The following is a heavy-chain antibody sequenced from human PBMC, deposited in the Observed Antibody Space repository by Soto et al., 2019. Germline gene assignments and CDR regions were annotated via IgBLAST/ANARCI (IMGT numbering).Heavy chain of an antibody. CDR1: GFTFDDYA. CDR2: ISWNSGSI. D-gene: IGHD5-12*01. J-gene: IGHJ4*02. V-gene: IGHV3-9*01. Sequence: EVQLVESGGGLVQPGRSLRLSCAASGFTFDDYAMHWVRQAPGKGLEWVSGISWNSGSIGYADSVKGRFTISRDNAKNSLYLQMNSLRAEDTALYYCAKDMISWDSGYERFDPDYWGQGTLVTVSS. CDR3: AKDMISWDSGYERFDPDY.